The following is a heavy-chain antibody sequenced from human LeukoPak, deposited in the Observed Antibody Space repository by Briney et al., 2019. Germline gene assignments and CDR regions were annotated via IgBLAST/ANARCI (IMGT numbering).Heavy chain of an antibody. D-gene: IGHD5-18*01. CDR2: ISYDGSNK. Sequence: GRSLRLSCAASGFTFSSYAMHWVRQAPGKGLEWVAVISYDGSNKYYADSMKGRFTISRDNSKNTLYLLMNSLRAEDTAVYYCARDLTAMVTDYYGMDVWGQGTTVTVSS. V-gene: IGHV3-30*04. CDR1: GFTFSSYA. CDR3: ARDLTAMVTDYYGMDV. J-gene: IGHJ6*02.